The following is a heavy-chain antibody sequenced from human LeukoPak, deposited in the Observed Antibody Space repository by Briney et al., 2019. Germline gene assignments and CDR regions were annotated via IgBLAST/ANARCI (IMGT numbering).Heavy chain of an antibody. CDR2: IYTSGST. V-gene: IGHV4-4*07. CDR3: ARDEGYCSSTSCYGFFDY. Sequence: SDTLSLICTVCGGSISSYYWSWLRQPAGKGLEWIGRIYTSGSTNYNPSLKSRVTMSVDTSKNQFSLKLSSVTAADTAVYYCARDEGYCSSTSCYGFFDYWGQGTLVTVSS. CDR1: GGSISSYY. D-gene: IGHD2-2*01. J-gene: IGHJ4*02.